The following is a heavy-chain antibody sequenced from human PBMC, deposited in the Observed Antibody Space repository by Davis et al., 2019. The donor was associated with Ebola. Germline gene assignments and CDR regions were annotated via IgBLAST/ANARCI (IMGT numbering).Heavy chain of an antibody. D-gene: IGHD6-19*01. Sequence: SLKISCAASGFTFDDYGMHWVRQAPGKGLEWISGISWNTNVTGYADSVRGRFTISRDNAKTSLYLQMNSLRAEDTAMYYCARGVSISGLYGVMGAFDMWGQGTMVTVSS. CDR3: ARGVSISGLYGVMGAFDM. CDR1: GFTFDDYG. V-gene: IGHV3-9*01. J-gene: IGHJ3*02. CDR2: ISWNTNVT.